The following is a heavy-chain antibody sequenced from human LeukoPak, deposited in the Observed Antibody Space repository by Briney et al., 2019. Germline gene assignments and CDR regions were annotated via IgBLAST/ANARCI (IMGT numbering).Heavy chain of an antibody. D-gene: IGHD3-10*01. CDR2: IYSGGST. CDR3: ARVSGDYYGMDV. V-gene: IGHV3-53*01. CDR1: GFTFSNYA. J-gene: IGHJ6*04. Sequence: GGSLRHSCGASGFTFSNYAMSWVRQAPGKGLEWVSVIYSGGSTYYADSVKGRFTISRDNSKNTLYLQMNSLRAEDTAVYYCARVSGDYYGMDVWAKGPRSPSPQ.